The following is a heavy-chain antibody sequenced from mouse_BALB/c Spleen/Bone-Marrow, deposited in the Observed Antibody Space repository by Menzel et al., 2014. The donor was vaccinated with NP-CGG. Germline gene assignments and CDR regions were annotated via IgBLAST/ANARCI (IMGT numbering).Heavy chain of an antibody. Sequence: EVKLMESGGGLVQPGDSLRLSCATSGFTFSDFYMGWVRQPPGKRLEWIATSRNRAKYYTTEYSASVKGRFIVSRDTSQSVLYLQMNALRAEDTAIYYCARDVGYGNYFVYWGQGTLVTVSA. CDR1: GFTFSDFY. J-gene: IGHJ3*01. V-gene: IGHV7-1*02. CDR2: SRNRAKYYTT. CDR3: ARDVGYGNYFVY. D-gene: IGHD2-10*02.